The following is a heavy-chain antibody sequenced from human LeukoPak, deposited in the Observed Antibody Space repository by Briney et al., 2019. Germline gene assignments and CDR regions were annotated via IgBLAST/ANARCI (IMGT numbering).Heavy chain of an antibody. CDR1: GGSFSGYY. J-gene: IGHJ5*02. CDR3: APRVGYSGSYVGWFDP. CDR2: INHSGST. D-gene: IGHD1-26*01. Sequence: SETLSLTCAVYGGSFSGYYWSWIRQPPGKGLEWIGEINHSGSTNYNPSLKSRVTISVDTSKNQFSLKLSSVTAADTAVYYCAPRVGYSGSYVGWFDPWGQGTLVTVSS. V-gene: IGHV4-34*01.